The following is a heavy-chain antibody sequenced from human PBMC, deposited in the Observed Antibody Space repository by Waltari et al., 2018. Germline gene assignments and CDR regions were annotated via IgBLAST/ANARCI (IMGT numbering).Heavy chain of an antibody. D-gene: IGHD2-15*01. CDR3: ARGGRILRDNWSDP. Sequence: EVQLVESGGGLVKPGGSLRLSCAASGFTFSSYNMNWVRQAPGKGLEWFSSISSTSGYIYYADSVKGRFTISRDNAKNSLFLQMNSLRAEDTAVYYCARGGRILRDNWSDPWGQGTLVTVSS. V-gene: IGHV3-21*06. CDR1: GFTFSSYN. CDR2: ISSTSGYI. J-gene: IGHJ5*02.